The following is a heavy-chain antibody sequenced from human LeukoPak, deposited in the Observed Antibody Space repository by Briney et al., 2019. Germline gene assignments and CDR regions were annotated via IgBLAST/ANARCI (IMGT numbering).Heavy chain of an antibody. J-gene: IGHJ4*02. Sequence: SETLSLTCTVSGGSISSYYWSWIRQPPGKGLEWIGYIFFSGSTNYNPSLKSRVAISVDTSKNQFSLKLTSVTAADTAVYYCARVVCSGGSCYSRRPGYCDYWGQGTLVTVSS. CDR2: IFFSGST. CDR3: ARVVCSGGSCYSRRPGYCDY. CDR1: GGSISSYY. V-gene: IGHV4-4*09. D-gene: IGHD2-15*01.